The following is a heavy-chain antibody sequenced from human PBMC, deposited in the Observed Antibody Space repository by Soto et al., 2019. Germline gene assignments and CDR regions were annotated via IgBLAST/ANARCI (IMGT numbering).Heavy chain of an antibody. Sequence: VQLLESGGGLGQPGGSLKLSCAASGFTFSSYAMTWVRQAPGKGLEWVSVISDSGTGTHYADSVKGRFTISRDNSKNTLYLQMNSLRADDTAVYYCAKANLNGKGANDYWGQGALVTVSS. CDR1: GFTFSSYA. CDR2: ISDSGTGT. CDR3: AKANLNGKGANDY. J-gene: IGHJ4*02. D-gene: IGHD1-26*01. V-gene: IGHV3-23*01.